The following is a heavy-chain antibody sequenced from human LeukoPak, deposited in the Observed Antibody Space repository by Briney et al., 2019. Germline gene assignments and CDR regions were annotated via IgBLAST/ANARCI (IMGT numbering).Heavy chain of an antibody. D-gene: IGHD3-10*01. J-gene: IGHJ6*03. CDR1: GYTFTSSG. CDR3: ARGLEHPALWGDYYMDV. Sequence: GASVKVSCKASGYTFTSSGISWVRQAPGQGLEWMGWISAYNGNTNYAQKLQGRVTMTTDTSTSTAFMELRSLRSDDTAVYYCARGLEHPALWGDYYMDVWGKGTTVTVSS. CDR2: ISAYNGNT. V-gene: IGHV1-18*01.